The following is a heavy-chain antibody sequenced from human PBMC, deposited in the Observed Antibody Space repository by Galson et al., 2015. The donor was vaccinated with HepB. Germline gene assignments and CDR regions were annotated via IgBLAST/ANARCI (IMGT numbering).Heavy chain of an antibody. CDR1: GYSFTSYW. V-gene: IGHV5-51*01. D-gene: IGHD6-13*01. J-gene: IGHJ6*02. Sequence: QSGAEVTKPGESLKISCKGSGYSFTSYWIGWVRQMPGKGLEWMGIIYPGDSDTRYSPSFQGQVTISADKSISTAYLQWSSLKASDTAMYYCARHGHSSSWQAGRGENYYYYGMDVWGQGTTVTVSS. CDR3: ARHGHSSSWQAGRGENYYYYGMDV. CDR2: IYPGDSDT.